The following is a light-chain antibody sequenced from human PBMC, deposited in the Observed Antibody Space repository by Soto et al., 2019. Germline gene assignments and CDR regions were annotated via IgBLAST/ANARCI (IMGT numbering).Light chain of an antibody. Sequence: DIQMTQSPSSLSASVGDRVTITFRGSQSISSYLNWYQQKPGKAPKLLIYAASTLQSGVPSRFSGSGSGTDFTLTISSLQPEDFATYYCLQDYNYPLTFGGGTKVDI. CDR2: AAS. CDR3: LQDYNYPLT. V-gene: IGKV1-39*01. CDR1: QSISSY. J-gene: IGKJ4*01.